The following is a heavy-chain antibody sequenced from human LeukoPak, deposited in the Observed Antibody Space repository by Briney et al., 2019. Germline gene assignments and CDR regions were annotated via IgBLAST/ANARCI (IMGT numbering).Heavy chain of an antibody. Sequence: ASVKVSCKASGYTFTSCGISWVRQAPGQGLEWMGWISAYNGNTNYAQKLQGRVTMTTDTSTSTAYMELRSLRSDDTAVYYCARDSPYFWSGYYFDYWGQGTLVTVSS. CDR1: GYTFTSCG. CDR3: ARDSPYFWSGYYFDY. CDR2: ISAYNGNT. D-gene: IGHD3-3*01. V-gene: IGHV1-18*01. J-gene: IGHJ4*02.